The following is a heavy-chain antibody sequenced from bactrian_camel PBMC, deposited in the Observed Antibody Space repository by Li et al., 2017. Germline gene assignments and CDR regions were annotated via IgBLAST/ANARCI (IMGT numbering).Heavy chain of an antibody. V-gene: IGHV3S28*01. J-gene: IGHJ4*01. D-gene: IGHD3*01. CDR1: GYTYSSYC. CDR2: LWTGNGRT. CDR3: GYGGFCSSYKFNY. Sequence: QLVESGGGSVQAGGSLGLSCAASGYTYSSYCMGWFRQPLGKDNEGLAALWTGNGRTFYADSVKGRFTISRDNDKGMLYLQMNLLEPADNAMYYCGYGGFCSSYKFNYSGRGTQVTVS.